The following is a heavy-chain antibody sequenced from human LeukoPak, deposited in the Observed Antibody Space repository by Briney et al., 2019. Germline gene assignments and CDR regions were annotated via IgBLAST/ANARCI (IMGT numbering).Heavy chain of an antibody. CDR1: GFTFSSYS. CDR3: ARDLYPGSYYSNDAFDI. D-gene: IGHD1-26*01. Sequence: GGSLRLSCAASGFTFSSYSMNWVRQAPGKGLEWVSSISSSSSYIYYADSVKGRFTISRDNAKNSLYLQMNSLRAEDTAVYYCARDLYPGSYYSNDAFDIWGQGTMVTVSS. CDR2: ISSSSSYI. V-gene: IGHV3-21*01. J-gene: IGHJ3*02.